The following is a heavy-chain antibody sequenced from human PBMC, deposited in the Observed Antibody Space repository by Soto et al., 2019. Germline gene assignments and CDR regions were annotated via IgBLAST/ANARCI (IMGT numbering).Heavy chain of an antibody. D-gene: IGHD2-15*01. J-gene: IGHJ4*02. CDR2: IYYSGST. V-gene: IGHV4-59*08. Sequence: SETLSLTCTVSGGSISSYYWSWIRQPPGKGLEWIGYIYYSGSTNYNPSLKSRVTISVDTSKNQFSLKLSSVTAADTAVYYCARYCSGGSCYSESGGIDYWGQGTLVTVSS. CDR3: ARYCSGGSCYSESGGIDY. CDR1: GGSISSYY.